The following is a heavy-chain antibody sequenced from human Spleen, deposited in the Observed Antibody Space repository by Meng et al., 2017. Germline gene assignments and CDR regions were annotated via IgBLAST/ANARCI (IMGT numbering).Heavy chain of an antibody. CDR3: ARDMRRDIVVVPAAIYYYYYGMDV. D-gene: IGHD2-2*01. Sequence: GESLKISCAASGFTFSSYSMNWVRQAPGKGLEWVSSISSSSSYIYYAVSVKGRFTISRDNAKNSLYLQMNSLRAEDTAVYYCARDMRRDIVVVPAAIYYYYYGMDVWGQGTTVTVSS. CDR2: ISSSSSYI. J-gene: IGHJ6*02. CDR1: GFTFSSYS. V-gene: IGHV3-21*01.